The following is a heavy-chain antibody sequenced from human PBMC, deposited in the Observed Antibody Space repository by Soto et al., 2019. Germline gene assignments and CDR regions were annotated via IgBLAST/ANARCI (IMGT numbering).Heavy chain of an antibody. D-gene: IGHD3-3*02. CDR3: ARDTETLGPRANDALDI. Sequence: ASVKVSCKATGYRFSAYTMNWVRQAPGQSLEWMGWINAGSGNTKYSQNFQGRVSITRDTSASTVYMELTGLTSEDTAVYYCARDTETLGPRANDALDIWGQGTMVTVSS. CDR2: INAGSGNT. CDR1: GYRFSAYT. J-gene: IGHJ3*02. V-gene: IGHV1-3*01.